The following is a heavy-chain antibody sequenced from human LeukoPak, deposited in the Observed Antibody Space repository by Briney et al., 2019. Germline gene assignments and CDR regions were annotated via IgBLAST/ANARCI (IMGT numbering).Heavy chain of an antibody. CDR1: GFTFSSYW. CDR2: IKSDGSGT. J-gene: IGHJ4*02. CDR3: AREFREPSTGG. Sequence: PEGSLRLSCAASGFTFSSYWMHWVRQAPGKGLVWVSRIKSDGSGTTYADSVKGRFTISRDNAKNTLYLQMNSLRAEDTAVYFCAREFREPSTGGWGQGTLVTVSS. D-gene: IGHD1-14*01. V-gene: IGHV3-74*01.